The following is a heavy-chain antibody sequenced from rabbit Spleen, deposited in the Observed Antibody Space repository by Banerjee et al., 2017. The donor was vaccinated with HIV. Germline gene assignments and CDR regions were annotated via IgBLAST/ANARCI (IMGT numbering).Heavy chain of an antibody. Sequence: QQQLVESGGGLVKPGASLTLTCTASGFSFSSIYWICWVRQAPGKGLEWIACIDTGDGDTYYANWAKGRFTISKTSSTTVTLHMTSLTVADTATYFCARDAAGREDFNLWGQGTLVTVS. V-gene: IGHV1S45*01. J-gene: IGHJ4*01. D-gene: IGHD4-2*01. CDR3: ARDAAGREDFNL. CDR1: GFSFSSIYW. CDR2: IDTGDGDT.